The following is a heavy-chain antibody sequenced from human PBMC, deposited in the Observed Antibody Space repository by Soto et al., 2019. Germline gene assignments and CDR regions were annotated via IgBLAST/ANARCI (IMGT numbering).Heavy chain of an antibody. Sequence: GGSLRLSCAASGFTFDGFAMTWVRQAPGKGLGWVSAISASGGSTYYADSVKGRFTISRDSSKNTLYLQMNSLRAEDTAVYYCARGAVTPDSWGQGTLVTVSS. CDR2: ISASGGST. J-gene: IGHJ4*02. CDR1: GFTFDGFA. CDR3: ARGAVTPDS. V-gene: IGHV3-23*01. D-gene: IGHD3-10*01.